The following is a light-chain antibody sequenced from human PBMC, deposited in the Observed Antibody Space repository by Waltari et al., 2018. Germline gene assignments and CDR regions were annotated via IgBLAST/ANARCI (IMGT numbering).Light chain of an antibody. V-gene: IGKV3-20*01. CDR2: GAS. Sequence: IVLTQYPDTLSLSPGQRATLSCRASQTINNNFLVWYQQKPGQAPRLLIHGASSRATGFPDRFSGSGSGTDFTLTISRLEPEDVAVYYCQQYDGSILTFGGGTKVEI. CDR3: QQYDGSILT. CDR1: QTINNNF. J-gene: IGKJ4*01.